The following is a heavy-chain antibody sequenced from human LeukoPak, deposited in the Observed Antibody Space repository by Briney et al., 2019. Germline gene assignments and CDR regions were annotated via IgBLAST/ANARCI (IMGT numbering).Heavy chain of an antibody. CDR1: GGTFSSYA. CDR2: IIPIFGTA. V-gene: IGHV1-69*13. Sequence: ASVKVSCKASGGTFSSYAISWVRQAPGQGLEWMGGIIPIFGTANYAQKFQGRVTITADESTSTAYMELSSLRSEDTAVYYCARGCSSTICYVENWFDPWGQGILVTVSS. CDR3: ARGCSSTICYVENWFDP. D-gene: IGHD2-2*01. J-gene: IGHJ5*02.